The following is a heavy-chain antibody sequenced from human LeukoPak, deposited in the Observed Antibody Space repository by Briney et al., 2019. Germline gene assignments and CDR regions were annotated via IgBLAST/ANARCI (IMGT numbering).Heavy chain of an antibody. CDR3: ARVRTRLYYFDY. CDR1: GGSVTNPDYY. J-gene: IGHJ4*02. D-gene: IGHD4/OR15-4a*01. V-gene: IGHV4-31*03. CDR2: IYYSGGT. Sequence: SETLSLTCTVSGGSVTNPDYYWSWIRQHPGKGLEWIGYIYYSGGTYYNPSLKSRVTISVDTSKNQFSLKLSSVAAADTAVYHCARVRTRLYYFDYWGQGTLVTVSS.